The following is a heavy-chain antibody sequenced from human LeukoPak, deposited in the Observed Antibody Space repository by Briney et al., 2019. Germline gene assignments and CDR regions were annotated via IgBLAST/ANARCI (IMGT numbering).Heavy chain of an antibody. CDR2: IYPDGSDT. Sequence: GESLKISCKGSGYSFTSYWIGWVRQMPGKGLEWMGIIYPDGSDTRYSPSFQGQVTISADKSISTAYLQWSSLKASDTAMYYCARQRSSGPIYYYYGMDVWGQGTTVTVSS. CDR3: ARQRSSGPIYYYYGMDV. J-gene: IGHJ6*02. D-gene: IGHD3-22*01. CDR1: GYSFTSYW. V-gene: IGHV5-51*01.